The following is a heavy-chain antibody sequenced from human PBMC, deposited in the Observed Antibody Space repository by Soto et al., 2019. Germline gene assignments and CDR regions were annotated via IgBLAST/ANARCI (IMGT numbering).Heavy chain of an antibody. D-gene: IGHD3-10*01. Sequence: SETLSLTCAVYGGSFSGYYWNWIRQPPGKGLEWIGEISQSGSTNYNPSLKGRVTISVDTSKNQFSLKLSSFTAADASVYYCARGRSLRPTSPFLPQFGTSCVVHSGPGTRVTVPS. V-gene: IGHV4-34*01. CDR3: ARGRSLRPTSPFLPQFGTSCVVH. CDR2: ISQSGST. J-gene: IGHJ5*02. CDR1: GGSFSGYY.